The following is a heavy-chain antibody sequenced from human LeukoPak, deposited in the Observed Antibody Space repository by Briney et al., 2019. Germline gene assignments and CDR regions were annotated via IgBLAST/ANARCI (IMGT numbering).Heavy chain of an antibody. CDR2: LSYDGTFK. D-gene: IGHD3-22*01. CDR3: AKVADYYDSSGRFTYYFDG. Sequence: GGSLRLSCAASGFNLSSFEMHWVRQAPGKGLEWVAVLSYDGTFKYYADSVKGRFTISRDNSRDTLYLQMNSLRAEDTAVYYCAKVADYYDSSGRFTYYFDGWGKVVLVTVSS. V-gene: IGHV3-30*18. J-gene: IGHJ4*02. CDR1: GFNLSSFE.